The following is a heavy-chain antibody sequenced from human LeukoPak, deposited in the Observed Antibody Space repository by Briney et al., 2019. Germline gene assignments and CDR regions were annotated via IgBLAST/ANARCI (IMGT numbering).Heavy chain of an antibody. CDR2: ISSSSSTI. CDR3: ARENPQGYYDSSRAFDI. D-gene: IGHD3-22*01. V-gene: IGHV3-48*04. Sequence: GGSLRLSCAASGFTFSSYSMNWVRQAPGKGLGWVSYISSSSSTIYYADSVKGRFTISRDNAKNSLYLQMNSLRAEDTAVYYCARENPQGYYDSSRAFDIWGQGTMVTVSS. J-gene: IGHJ3*02. CDR1: GFTFSSYS.